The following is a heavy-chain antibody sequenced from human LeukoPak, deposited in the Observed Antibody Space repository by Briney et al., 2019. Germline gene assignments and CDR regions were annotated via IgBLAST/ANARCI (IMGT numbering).Heavy chain of an antibody. J-gene: IGHJ4*02. CDR1: GYTFTGYY. Sequence: ASVKVSCKASGYTFTGYYMHWVRQAPGQGLEWMGWINPNSGGTNYAQKFQGRVTITRDTSISTAYMELSRLRSDDTAVYYCARGEDILTGYYGFDYWGQGTLVTVSS. CDR3: ARGEDILTGYYGFDY. CDR2: INPNSGGT. D-gene: IGHD3-9*01. V-gene: IGHV1-2*02.